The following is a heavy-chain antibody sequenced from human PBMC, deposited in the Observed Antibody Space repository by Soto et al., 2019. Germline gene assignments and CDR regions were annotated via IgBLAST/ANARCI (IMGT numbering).Heavy chain of an antibody. CDR2: ISSSSSYI. CDR3: AKDQPPIDSYAHPALNAFDI. CDR1: GFTFSSYS. D-gene: IGHD2-21*01. J-gene: IGHJ3*02. V-gene: IGHV3-21*04. Sequence: GGSLRLSCAASGFTFSSYSMNWVRQAPGKGLEWVSSISSSSSYIYYADSVKGRFTISRDNAKNSLYLQMNSLRAEDTAVYYCAKDQPPIDSYAHPALNAFDIWGQGTMVTVSS.